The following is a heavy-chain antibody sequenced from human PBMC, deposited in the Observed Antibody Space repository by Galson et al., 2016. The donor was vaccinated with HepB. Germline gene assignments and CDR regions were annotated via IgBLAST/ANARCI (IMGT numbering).Heavy chain of an antibody. CDR3: AATTGINWNSPDGLDF. CDR2: IIPLYGTP. Sequence: SVKVSCKASGGTFRGFVISWVRQVPGQGLEWMGGIIPLYGTPNYAQKFQGRVTISADTSTTTAYMEVSSLRSEDTAVYFCAATTGINWNSPDGLDFWGQGTTVTVSS. CDR1: GGTFRGFV. D-gene: IGHD1-7*01. V-gene: IGHV1-69*06. J-gene: IGHJ6*02.